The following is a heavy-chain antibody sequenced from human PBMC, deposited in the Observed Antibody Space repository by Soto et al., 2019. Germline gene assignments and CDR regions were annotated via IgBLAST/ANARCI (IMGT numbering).Heavy chain of an antibody. CDR2: FDPSGAGT. J-gene: IGHJ4*02. CDR1: GNIFTSYY. CDR3: ARDQTTYFFES. D-gene: IGHD1-1*01. Sequence: QVQLVQSGPEVKKPGASVKISCEASGNIFTSYYIHWVRQAPGQGLQWMGIFDPSGAGTNYAHKFEGRGTMTWDTSTSTVYLELRSLTSDDTAVYYCARDQTTYFFESWGQGTLVIVSS. V-gene: IGHV1-46*01.